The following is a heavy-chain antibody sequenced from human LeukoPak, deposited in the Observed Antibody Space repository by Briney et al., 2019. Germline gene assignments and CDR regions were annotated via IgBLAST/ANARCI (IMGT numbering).Heavy chain of an antibody. CDR3: ARSPFPGPHIVVAGFDY. J-gene: IGHJ4*02. CDR1: GGSVSSGSYY. Sequence: PSETLSLTCTVSGGSVSSGSYYWSWIRQPPGKGLEWIGYIYYSGSTNYNPSLKSRVTISVDTSKNQFSLQLSSVTAADTAVYYCARSPFPGPHIVVAGFDYWGQGTLVTVSS. D-gene: IGHD2-21*01. CDR2: IYYSGST. V-gene: IGHV4-61*01.